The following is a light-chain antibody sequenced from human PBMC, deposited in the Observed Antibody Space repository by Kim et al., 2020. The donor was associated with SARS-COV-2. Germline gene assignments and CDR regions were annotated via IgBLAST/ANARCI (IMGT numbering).Light chain of an antibody. CDR2: VTSDGSH. CDR3: QTWGSGTVV. Sequence: QLVLTQSPSASASLGASVKLTCTLSSGHSNYAIAWHQQQPEKGPRYLMKVTSDGSHTKGDGIPDRFSGSSSGTERYLIISSLQSDDEADYYCQTWGSGTVVFGGGTQLTVL. V-gene: IGLV4-69*01. CDR1: SGHSNYA. J-gene: IGLJ2*01.